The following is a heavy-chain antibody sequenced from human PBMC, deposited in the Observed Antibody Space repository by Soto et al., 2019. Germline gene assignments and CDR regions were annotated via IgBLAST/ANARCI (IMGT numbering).Heavy chain of an antibody. CDR3: ARDYYDSSGYYDRYAFDI. V-gene: IGHV1-18*01. CDR2: ISAYNGNT. CDR1: VYTFTSYG. Sequence: ASVKVSCKASVYTFTSYGISWVRQAPGQGLEWMGWISAYNGNTNYAQKLQGRVTMTRDTSTSTVYMELSSLRSEDTAVYYCARDYYDSSGYYDRYAFDIWGQGTMVTVSS. D-gene: IGHD3-22*01. J-gene: IGHJ3*02.